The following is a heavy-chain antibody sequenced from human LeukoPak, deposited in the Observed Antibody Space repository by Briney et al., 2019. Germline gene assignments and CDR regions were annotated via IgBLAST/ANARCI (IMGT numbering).Heavy chain of an antibody. CDR3: ARERGGPSSGSRGYFDL. CDR2: VNAGNGNT. V-gene: IGHV1-3*01. J-gene: IGHJ2*01. D-gene: IGHD3-10*01. Sequence: GASVTVSCKASGYTFTSYAMHWVRQAPGQRLEWMGWVNAGNGNTKYSQEFQGRVTITRDTSASTAYMELSSLRSEDTAVYYCARERGGPSSGSRGYFDLWGRGTLVTVSS. CDR1: GYTFTSYA.